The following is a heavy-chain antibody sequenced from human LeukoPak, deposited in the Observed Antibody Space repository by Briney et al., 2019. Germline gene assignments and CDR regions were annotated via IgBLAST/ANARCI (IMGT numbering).Heavy chain of an antibody. CDR1: GYTFTSYY. V-gene: IGHV1-46*01. Sequence: VASVTVSCKASGYTFTSYYMHWVRQAPGQGLEWMGIINPSGGSTSYAQKFQGRVTMTRDTSTSTVYMELSSLRSEDTAVYYCARDFGYCSSTSCYKGWFDPWGQGTLVTVSS. CDR2: INPSGGST. CDR3: ARDFGYCSSTSCYKGWFDP. D-gene: IGHD2-2*03. J-gene: IGHJ5*02.